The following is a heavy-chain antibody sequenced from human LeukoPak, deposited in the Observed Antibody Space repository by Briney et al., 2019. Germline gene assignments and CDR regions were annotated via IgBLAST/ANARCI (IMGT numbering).Heavy chain of an antibody. CDR1: GYTFTSYD. D-gene: IGHD3-10*01. CDR2: MNPNSGNT. J-gene: IGHJ4*02. V-gene: IGHV1-8*01. CDR3: ARLMVRGVYVFGY. Sequence: ASVKVSCKASGYTFTSYDINWVRQATGQGLEWMGWMNPNSGNTGYAQKFQGRVTMTRDTSISTAYMELSSLRSEDTAVYYCARLMVRGVYVFGYWGQGTLVTVSS.